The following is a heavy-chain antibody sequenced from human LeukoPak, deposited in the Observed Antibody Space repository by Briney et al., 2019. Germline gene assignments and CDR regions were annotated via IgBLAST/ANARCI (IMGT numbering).Heavy chain of an antibody. J-gene: IGHJ5*02. CDR2: VYVDGRTT. CDR1: GFTFSNYW. V-gene: IGHV3-74*01. Sequence: GGSLRLSCVASGFTFSNYWMHWVRQPPGKGLVWVSRVYVDGRTTNYADSVKGRFTISRDNAKNTVYLEMNSLSVEDTATYYCIRDFRSADLWGQGTLVTVTS. CDR3: IRDFRSADL.